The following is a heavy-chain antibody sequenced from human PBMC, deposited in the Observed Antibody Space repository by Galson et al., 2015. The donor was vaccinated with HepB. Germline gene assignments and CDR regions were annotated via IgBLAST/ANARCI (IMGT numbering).Heavy chain of an antibody. J-gene: IGHJ4*02. D-gene: IGHD6-6*01. CDR2: IDSSGRYI. CDR3: ARDEMWQLVFNY. CDR1: GFTFSTYT. V-gene: IGHV3-21*01. Sequence: SLRLSCAAFGFTFSTYTIYWVRQAPGRGLEWVSSIDSSGRYIYYADSAKGRFTISRDNAKNSLYLQMSSLRAEDTAAYYCARDEMWQLVFNYWGQGTLVTVSS.